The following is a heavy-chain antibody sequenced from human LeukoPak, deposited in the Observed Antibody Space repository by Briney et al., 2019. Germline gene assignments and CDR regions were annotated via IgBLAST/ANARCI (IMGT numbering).Heavy chain of an antibody. Sequence: PGGSLRLSCAASGFTFSDYAMSWVRQAPGKGLEWVSTISGTDGSTYYADSVKGRFTISRDNSKNTLRLQMDSLRAEDTAVYYCAEEGCTSTNCYCNYWGQGTLVTASS. J-gene: IGHJ4*02. V-gene: IGHV3-23*01. CDR2: ISGTDGST. CDR1: GFTFSDYA. D-gene: IGHD2-2*01. CDR3: AEEGCTSTNCYCNY.